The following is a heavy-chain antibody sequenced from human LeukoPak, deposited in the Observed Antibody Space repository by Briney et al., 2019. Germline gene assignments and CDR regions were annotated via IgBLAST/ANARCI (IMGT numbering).Heavy chain of an antibody. CDR1: GVSISSSNSY. V-gene: IGHV4-39*01. D-gene: IGHD1-1*01. J-gene: IGHJ3*02. CDR3: ARHGTVVANLRGGAYDI. CDR2: INHSGST. Sequence: PSETLSLTCTVSGVSISSSNSYWGWIRQPPGKGLEWIGEINHSGSTNYNPSLKSRVTISVDTSKNQFSLKLSSVTAADTAVYYCARHGTVVANLRGGAYDIWGQGTMVTVSS.